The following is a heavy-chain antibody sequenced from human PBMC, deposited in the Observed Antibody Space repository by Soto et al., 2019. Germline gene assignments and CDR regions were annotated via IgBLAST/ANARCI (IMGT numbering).Heavy chain of an antibody. D-gene: IGHD6-6*01. Sequence: QVQLVESGGGVVQPGRSLRLSCAASGFTFSSYGMHWVRQAPGKGLEWVAVISYDGSNKYYADSVKGRFTISRDNSKNTLYLQMNSLRAEDTAVYYCAKDEARQRYYYGMDVWGQGTTVTVSS. V-gene: IGHV3-30*18. J-gene: IGHJ6*02. CDR3: AKDEARQRYYYGMDV. CDR2: ISYDGSNK. CDR1: GFTFSSYG.